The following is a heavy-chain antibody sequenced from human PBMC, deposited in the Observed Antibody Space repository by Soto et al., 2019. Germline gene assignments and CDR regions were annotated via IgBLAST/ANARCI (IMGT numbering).Heavy chain of an antibody. Sequence: QVQLVQSGAEVKKPGASVKVSCKASGYTFTSYGISWVRQAPGQGLEWMGWISAYNGNTNYAQKLQGRVTMTTDTTTSTAYLELRTLRSDDTAVYYDARDWAAAGPFDYWGQGTLVTVSS. J-gene: IGHJ4*02. V-gene: IGHV1-18*01. D-gene: IGHD6-13*01. CDR3: ARDWAAAGPFDY. CDR2: ISAYNGNT. CDR1: GYTFTSYG.